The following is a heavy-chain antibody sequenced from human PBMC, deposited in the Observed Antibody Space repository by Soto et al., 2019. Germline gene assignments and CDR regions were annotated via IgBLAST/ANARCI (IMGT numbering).Heavy chain of an antibody. V-gene: IGHV3-7*01. CDR1: GFTFSDYW. D-gene: IGHD6-19*01. CDR2: IKQDGNEK. CDR3: ARGLGSSGWYSPGDAFDI. Sequence: EVQLVESGGGLVQPGGSLRLSCAVSGFTFSDYWMSWVRQAPGKGLEWVANIKQDGNEKYYVDSVKGRFTISRDNAKNSXSLQMNSRRAEDTAVYYCARGLGSSGWYSPGDAFDIWGQGTMVTVSS. J-gene: IGHJ3*02.